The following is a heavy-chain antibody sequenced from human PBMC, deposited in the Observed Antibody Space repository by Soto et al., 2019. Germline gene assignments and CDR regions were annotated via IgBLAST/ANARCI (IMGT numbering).Heavy chain of an antibody. V-gene: IGHV3-30-3*01. CDR3: ARSGGEQWLVLGRGYYYGMDV. CDR2: ISYDGSNK. J-gene: IGHJ6*02. Sequence: QVQLVESGGGVVQPGRSLRLSCAASGFTFSSYAMHWVRQAPGKGLEWVAVISYDGSNKYYADSVKGRFTISRDNSKNTLYLQMNSLRAEDTAVYYCARSGGEQWLVLGRGYYYGMDVWGQGTTVTVSS. D-gene: IGHD6-19*01. CDR1: GFTFSSYA.